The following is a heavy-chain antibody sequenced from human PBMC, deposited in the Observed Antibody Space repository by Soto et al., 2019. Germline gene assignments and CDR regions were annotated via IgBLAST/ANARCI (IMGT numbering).Heavy chain of an antibody. D-gene: IGHD3-10*01. CDR2: IKSKTDGGTT. J-gene: IGHJ3*02. CDR1: GFTFSNAW. Sequence: GGSLRLSCAASGFTFSNAWMNWVRQAPGKGLEWVGRIKSKTDGGTTDNAATEKGRFTISRDDSKNKLYLQMNSLKTEDTAVYYCTPLLWFGESSYSAFDIWGQGTMVTVSS. CDR3: TPLLWFGESSYSAFDI. V-gene: IGHV3-15*07.